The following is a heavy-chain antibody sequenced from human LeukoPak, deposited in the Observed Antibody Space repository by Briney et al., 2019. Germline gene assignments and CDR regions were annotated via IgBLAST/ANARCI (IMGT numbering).Heavy chain of an antibody. CDR3: ARGEYCSGGSCYSVYHY. D-gene: IGHD2-15*01. V-gene: IGHV1-2*02. CDR1: GYTFTGYY. Sequence: ASVKVSCKASGYTFTGYYMHWVRQAPGQGLEWMGWINPNSGGTNYAQKFQGRVTMTRDTSISTAYMELSRLRSDDTAVYYCARGEYCSGGSCYSVYHYWGQGTLVTVSS. J-gene: IGHJ4*02. CDR2: INPNSGGT.